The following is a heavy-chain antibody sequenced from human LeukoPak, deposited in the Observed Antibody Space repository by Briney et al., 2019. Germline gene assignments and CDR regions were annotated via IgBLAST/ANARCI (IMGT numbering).Heavy chain of an antibody. CDR3: ASRGTGYCTNGVCSTTPPGGC. V-gene: IGHV4-34*01. CDR1: GGSFSGYY. J-gene: IGHJ4*02. Sequence: SETLSLTCAVYGGSFSGYYWSWIRQPPGKGLEWIGEINHSGSTNYNPPLKSRVTISVDTSKNQFSLKLSSVTAADTAVYYCASRGTGYCTNGVCSTTPPGGCWGQGTLVTVSS. CDR2: INHSGST. D-gene: IGHD2-8*01.